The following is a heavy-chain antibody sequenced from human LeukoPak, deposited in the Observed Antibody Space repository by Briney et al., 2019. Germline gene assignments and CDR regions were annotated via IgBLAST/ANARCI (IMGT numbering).Heavy chain of an antibody. CDR1: GFTFSSYG. D-gene: IGHD3-9*01. J-gene: IGHJ3*02. V-gene: IGHV3-30*02. CDR3: AKGIRYFDWSKTDAFDI. CDR2: IRYDGSNK. Sequence: GGSLRLSCAASGFTFSSYGMHWVRQAPGKGLEWVAFIRYDGSNKYYADSVKGRFTISRDNSKNTPYLQMNSLRAEDTAVYYCAKGIRYFDWSKTDAFDIWGQGTMVTVSS.